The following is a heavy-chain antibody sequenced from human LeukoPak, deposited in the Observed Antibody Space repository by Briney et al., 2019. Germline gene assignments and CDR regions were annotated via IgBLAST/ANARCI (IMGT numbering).Heavy chain of an antibody. D-gene: IGHD3-9*01. CDR1: GGSFSGYY. CDR3: ARRPRRYYDILTGYGAFDI. V-gene: IGHV4-34*01. J-gene: IGHJ3*02. CDR2: INHSGST. Sequence: KASETLSLTCAVYGGSFSGYYWSWIRQPPGKGLEWIGEINHSGSTNYNPSLKSRVTISVGTSKNQFSLKLSSVTAADTAVYYCARRPRRYYDILTGYGAFDIWGQGTMVTVSS.